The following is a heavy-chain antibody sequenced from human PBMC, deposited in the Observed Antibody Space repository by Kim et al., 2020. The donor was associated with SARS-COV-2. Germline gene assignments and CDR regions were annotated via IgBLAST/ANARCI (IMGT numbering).Heavy chain of an antibody. CDR1: GGSISSGGYY. CDR2: IYYSGST. V-gene: IGHV4-31*03. CDR3: ARDRVSVSKSSGWYGVSVSNWFDP. Sequence: SETLSLTCTVSGGSISSGGYYWSWIRQHPGKGLEWIGYIYYSGSTYYNPPLKSRVTISVDTSKNQFSLKLSSVTAADTAVYYCARDRVSVSKSSGWYGVSVSNWFDPWGQGNLVTVSS. D-gene: IGHD6-19*01. J-gene: IGHJ5*02.